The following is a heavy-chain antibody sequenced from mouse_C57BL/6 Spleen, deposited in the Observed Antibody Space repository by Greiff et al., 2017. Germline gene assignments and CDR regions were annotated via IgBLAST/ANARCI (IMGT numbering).Heavy chain of an antibody. D-gene: IGHD1-1*01. CDR3: AQNYYGSSYWFAY. CDR1: GYAFSSSW. J-gene: IGHJ3*01. V-gene: IGHV1-82*01. CDR2: IYPGDGDT. Sequence: QVQLQQSGPELVKPGASVKISCKASGYAFSSSWMNWVKQRPGKGLEWIGRIYPGDGDTNYNGKFKGKATLTADKSSSTAYMQLSSLTSEDSAVYFCAQNYYGSSYWFAYWGQGTLVTVSA.